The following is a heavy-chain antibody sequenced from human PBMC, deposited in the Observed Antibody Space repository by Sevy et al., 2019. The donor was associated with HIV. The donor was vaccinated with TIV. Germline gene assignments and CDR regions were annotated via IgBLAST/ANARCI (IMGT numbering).Heavy chain of an antibody. V-gene: IGHV1-2*02. CDR3: ARGPSLWFAYYYYMDV. CDR1: GYTFTGYY. D-gene: IGHD3-10*01. Sequence: ASVKVSCKASGYTFTGYYMHWVRQAPGQGLEWMGWINPNSGGTNYAQKFQGRVTMTRDTSISTAYMELSRLRSDDTAVYYCARGPSLWFAYYYYMDVWGKGTTVTVSS. J-gene: IGHJ6*03. CDR2: INPNSGGT.